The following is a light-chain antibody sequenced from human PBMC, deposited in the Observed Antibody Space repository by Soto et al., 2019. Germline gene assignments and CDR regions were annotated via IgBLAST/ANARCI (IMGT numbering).Light chain of an antibody. CDR2: GAS. V-gene: IGKV3-20*01. CDR3: QQYGSSPPNT. J-gene: IGKJ2*01. CDR1: QSVSSSY. Sequence: EIVLTQSPGTLSLSPGERATLSCRASQSVSSSYLAWYQQKPGQAPRLLIYGASSRATSIPDRFSGSGSGTDFTITISRLEPEDCAVYYCQQYGSSPPNTFGQGTKLEIK.